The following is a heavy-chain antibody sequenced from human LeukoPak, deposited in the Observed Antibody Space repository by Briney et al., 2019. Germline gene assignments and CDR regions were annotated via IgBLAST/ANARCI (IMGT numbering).Heavy chain of an antibody. CDR2: IYYSGST. J-gene: IGHJ4*02. V-gene: IGHV4-31*03. CDR3: ARVLRRGSGSKGGTEGRYFDY. D-gene: IGHD3-10*01. Sequence: PSETLSLTCTVSGGSISSGGYYWSWIRQHPGKGLEWIGYIYYSGSTYYNPSLRSRVTISVDTSKNQFSLKLSSVTAADTAVYYCARVLRRGSGSKGGTEGRYFDYWGQGTLVTVSS. CDR1: GGSISSGGYY.